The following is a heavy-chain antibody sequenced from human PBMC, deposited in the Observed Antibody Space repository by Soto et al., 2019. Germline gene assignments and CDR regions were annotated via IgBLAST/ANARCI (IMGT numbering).Heavy chain of an antibody. D-gene: IGHD2-15*01. CDR1: GFGLTFSEAW. Sequence: GGSLRLSCAVSGFGLTFSEAWMTWVRQAPGKGLEWVGRIKSQVDGGTADYPAPLKGRFTISRDDSRNTLFLHMTSLQAEDTAVYYCTSIGAYCPDGVCYSLVPWGQGTLVTVSS. V-gene: IGHV3-15*07. CDR3: TSIGAYCPDGVCYSLVP. CDR2: IKSQVDGGTA. J-gene: IGHJ5*02.